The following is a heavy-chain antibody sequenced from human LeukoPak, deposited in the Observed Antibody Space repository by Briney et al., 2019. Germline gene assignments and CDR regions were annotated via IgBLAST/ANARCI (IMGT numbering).Heavy chain of an antibody. CDR3: ARMAMDPAMVTNFFDL. CDR1: GYTFTDYY. Sequence: ASVKISCKASGYTFTDYYMYWVRQAPGQGPECMGVIHPSGGGTTYAQKFQGRVTLTKDAATSTVYIELSSLRSDDTAVYYCARMAMDPAMVTNFFDLWGQGTLLIVSA. CDR2: IHPSGGGT. J-gene: IGHJ4*02. D-gene: IGHD5-18*01. V-gene: IGHV1-46*01.